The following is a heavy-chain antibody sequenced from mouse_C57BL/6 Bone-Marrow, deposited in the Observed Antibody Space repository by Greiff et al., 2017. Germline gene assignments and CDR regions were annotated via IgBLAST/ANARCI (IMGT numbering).Heavy chain of an antibody. J-gene: IGHJ3*01. CDR2: IYPGSGST. CDR3: ARGEYYGSSLAWFAD. D-gene: IGHD1-1*01. V-gene: IGHV1-55*01. Sequence: VQLQQPGAELVKPGASVKMSCKASGYTFTSYWITWVKQRPGQGLEWIGDIYPGSGSTNYNEKFKSKATLTVDTSSSTAYMQLSSLTSEDSAVYYCARGEYYGSSLAWFADWGQGTLVTVSA. CDR1: GYTFTSYW.